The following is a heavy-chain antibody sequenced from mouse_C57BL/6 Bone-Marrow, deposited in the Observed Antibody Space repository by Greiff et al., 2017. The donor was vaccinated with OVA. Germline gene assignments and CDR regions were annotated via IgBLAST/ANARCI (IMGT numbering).Heavy chain of an antibody. CDR3: ARSGLYDGYPWFAY. CDR1: GYTFTSYW. J-gene: IGHJ3*01. D-gene: IGHD2-3*01. Sequence: QVQLQQPGTELVKPGASVKLSCKASGYTFTSYWMHWVKQRPGQGIEWIGNINPSNGGTNYNEKFKSKATLTVDNSSSTAYMQLSSLTSEDSAVYYCARSGLYDGYPWFAYWGQGTLVTVSA. V-gene: IGHV1-53*01. CDR2: INPSNGGT.